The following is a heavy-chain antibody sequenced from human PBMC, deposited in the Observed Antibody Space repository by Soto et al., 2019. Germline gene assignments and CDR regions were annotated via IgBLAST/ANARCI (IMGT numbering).Heavy chain of an antibody. V-gene: IGHV4-39*01. CDR1: GGSVSNSNYY. CDR2: VYYRGRS. Sequence: SETLSLTCTVSGGSVSNSNYYWGCIRQSPGKGLEWIGSVYYRGRSYSKSSVKSRVTISVDTSKNQFSLNLNSVTASDTAVYYCVSQRTSVLTQAYFDYWGPGALVTVSS. J-gene: IGHJ4*02. D-gene: IGHD2-8*01. CDR3: VSQRTSVLTQAYFDY.